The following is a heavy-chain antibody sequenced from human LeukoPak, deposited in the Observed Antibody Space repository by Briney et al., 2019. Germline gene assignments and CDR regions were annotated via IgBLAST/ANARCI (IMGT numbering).Heavy chain of an antibody. V-gene: IGHV1-2*02. J-gene: IGHJ4*02. D-gene: IGHD2-21*01. CDR2: INPNSDDT. Sequence: ASVKVSCKASGYTFIHHYIHWVRQAPGQGLEWMGWINPNSDDTNYAQKFQGRVTMTRDTSIGTVYMELTRLRSDDTAVYYCVRAGMEGILWEGFDYWGQGTLVTVSS. CDR3: VRAGMEGILWEGFDY. CDR1: GYTFIHHY.